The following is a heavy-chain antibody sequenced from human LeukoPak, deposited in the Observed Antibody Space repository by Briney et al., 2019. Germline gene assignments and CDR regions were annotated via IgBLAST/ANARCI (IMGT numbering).Heavy chain of an antibody. CDR1: GGSISSYY. CDR2: IYYSGST. J-gene: IGHJ6*02. D-gene: IGHD2-15*01. CDR3: ARQHVVVVARKSYYYGMDV. V-gene: IGHV4-59*08. Sequence: PSETLSLTCTVSGGSISSYYWSWIRQPPGKGLEWIGYIYYSGSTNYNPSLKSRVTISVDTSKNQFSLKLSSVTAAGTAVYYCARQHVVVVARKSYYYGMDVWGQGTTVTVTS.